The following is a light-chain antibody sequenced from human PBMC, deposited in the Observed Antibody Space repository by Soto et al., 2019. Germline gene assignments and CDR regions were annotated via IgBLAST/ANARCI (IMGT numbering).Light chain of an antibody. J-gene: IGLJ1*01. CDR3: NSYTSSSTQV. V-gene: IGLV2-14*03. CDR1: SSDVGGYKY. CDR2: DVS. Sequence: QSALTQPASVSGSPGQSITISCTGTSSDVGGYKYVSWYQHHPGRAPKLLIYDVSHRPSGVSNRFSGSKSGNTASLTISGLQSEDEADYYCNSYTSSSTQVFGTGTKLTVL.